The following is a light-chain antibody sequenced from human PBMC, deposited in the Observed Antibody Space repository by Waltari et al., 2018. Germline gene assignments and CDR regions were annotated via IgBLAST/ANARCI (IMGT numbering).Light chain of an antibody. CDR1: SDINVDTSR. Sequence: QAVLTQPSSLSASPGTSASLTCTLRSDINVDTSRIYWYQQKPGSPPQYLLGYRSDSDKHQDARVPRRFSGSKDASAKAGIVLISGLQSEDEADYYWMIWHINAVVFGGGTTLTVL. CDR2: YRSDSDK. CDR3: MIWHINAVV. J-gene: IGLJ2*01. V-gene: IGLV5-45*03.